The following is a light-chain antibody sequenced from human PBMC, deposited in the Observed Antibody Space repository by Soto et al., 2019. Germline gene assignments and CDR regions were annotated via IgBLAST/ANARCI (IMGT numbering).Light chain of an antibody. Sequence: QSALTQPASVSGSPGQSVTISCSGSSSDVGAYNYVSWYQRHPGKAPKLMIYDDTNRPSGFSNRFSGSKSGNTASLTISGLQAEDEADYFCSSYTSSSTVVFGGGTKLTVL. CDR2: DDT. J-gene: IGLJ3*02. CDR1: SSDVGAYNY. CDR3: SSYTSSSTVV. V-gene: IGLV2-14*01.